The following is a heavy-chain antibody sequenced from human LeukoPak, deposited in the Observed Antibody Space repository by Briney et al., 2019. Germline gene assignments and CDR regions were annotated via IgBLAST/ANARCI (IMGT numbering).Heavy chain of an antibody. V-gene: IGHV3-74*01. CDR3: VSFYETY. Sequence: GGSLRLSCAASGLAFSAYKMHWVRQAPRKGLVWVSRISTDGYTTDYADSVKGRFTISKDNAKNTVYLQMNSLRAEDTAVYYCVSFYETYWGRGTLVTVSS. D-gene: IGHD2/OR15-2a*01. CDR1: GLAFSAYK. CDR2: ISTDGYTT. J-gene: IGHJ4*02.